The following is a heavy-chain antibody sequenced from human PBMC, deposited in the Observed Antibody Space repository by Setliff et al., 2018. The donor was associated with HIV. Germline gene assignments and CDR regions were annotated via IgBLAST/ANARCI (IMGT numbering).Heavy chain of an antibody. V-gene: IGHV4-4*07. Sequence: SETLSLTCTVSGGSISSYYWSWIRQPAGKGLEWIGRIYASGRTNHNPSLKSRVTLSVDTSKNQFSLKVTSVTAADTAVYYCARPTLGIGGGSMFDYWGQGILVTAPQ. CDR3: ARPTLGIGGGSMFDY. D-gene: IGHD3-3*01. CDR2: IYASGRT. CDR1: GGSISSYY. J-gene: IGHJ4*02.